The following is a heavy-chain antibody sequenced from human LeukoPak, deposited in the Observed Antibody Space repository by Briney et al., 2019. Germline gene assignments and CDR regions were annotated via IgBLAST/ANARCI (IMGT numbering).Heavy chain of an antibody. CDR3: ARDTSTVTNREFDY. J-gene: IGHJ4*02. D-gene: IGHD4-17*01. CDR2: ISSDTSYI. V-gene: IGHV3-21*01. Sequence: GGSLRLSCAASGFTFSSYNMNWVRQAPGKGLEWVSLISSDTSYIHYADSVEGRFTISRDNAKNSVFLQMNSLRAEDTAVYYCARDTSTVTNREFDYWGQGTLVTVSS. CDR1: GFTFSSYN.